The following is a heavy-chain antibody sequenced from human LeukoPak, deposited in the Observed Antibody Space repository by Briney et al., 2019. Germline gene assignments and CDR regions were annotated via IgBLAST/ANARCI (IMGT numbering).Heavy chain of an antibody. V-gene: IGHV4-34*01. CDR2: IDLSGIT. CDR3: AKTSQLGSYNWFDP. D-gene: IGHD1-1*01. Sequence: PSETLSLTCAAYGPSLNNYTGSWIRHPPGKGLEGIGEIDLSGITKYNPSLKGRVIISRDTSKNQFSLDLTSVTAADTAVYYCAKTSQLGSYNWFDPWGQGNLVTVSS. J-gene: IGHJ5*02. CDR1: GPSLNNYT.